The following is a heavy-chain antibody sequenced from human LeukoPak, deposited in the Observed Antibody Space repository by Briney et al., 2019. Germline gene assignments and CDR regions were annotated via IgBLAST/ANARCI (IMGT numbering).Heavy chain of an antibody. D-gene: IGHD6-19*01. CDR1: GYSISSGYY. Sequence: PSETLSLTCTVSGYSISSGYYWGWIRQPPGKGLEWIGSIYHSGSTYYNPSLKSRVTISVDTSKNQFSLKLSSVTAADTAVYYCASRIAVADVDYWGLGTLVTVSS. J-gene: IGHJ4*02. CDR2: IYHSGST. V-gene: IGHV4-38-2*02. CDR3: ASRIAVADVDY.